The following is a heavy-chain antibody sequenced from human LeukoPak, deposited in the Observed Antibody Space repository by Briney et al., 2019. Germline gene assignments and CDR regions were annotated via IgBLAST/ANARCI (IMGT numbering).Heavy chain of an antibody. V-gene: IGHV3-30*18. CDR2: ISYDGSNK. J-gene: IGHJ4*02. Sequence: QPGGSLRLSCAASGFTFSSYGMHWVRQAPGKGLEWVAVISYDGSNKYYADSVKGRFTISRDNSKNTLYLQMNSLRAEDTAVYYCAKDPRVITMIVGGFDYWGQGTLVTVSS. D-gene: IGHD3-22*01. CDR3: AKDPRVITMIVGGFDY. CDR1: GFTFSSYG.